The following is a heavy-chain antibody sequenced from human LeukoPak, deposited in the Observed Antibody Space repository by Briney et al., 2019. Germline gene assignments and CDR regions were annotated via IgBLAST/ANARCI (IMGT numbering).Heavy chain of an antibody. CDR1: GGSISSYY. CDR3: ARAPRHYDFWSGYYPRKDYYYYYYMDV. Sequence: SETLSLTCTVSGGSISSYYWSWIRQPPGKGLEWIGYIYYSGSTNYNPSLKSRVTISVDTSKNQFSLKLSSVTAADTAVYYCARAPRHYDFWSGYYPRKDYYYYYYMDVWGKGTTVTVSS. V-gene: IGHV4-59*01. J-gene: IGHJ6*03. D-gene: IGHD3-3*01. CDR2: IYYSGST.